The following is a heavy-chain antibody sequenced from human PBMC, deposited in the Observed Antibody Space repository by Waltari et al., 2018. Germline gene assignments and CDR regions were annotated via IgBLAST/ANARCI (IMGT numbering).Heavy chain of an antibody. D-gene: IGHD2-15*01. CDR2: VHQSGRA. V-gene: IGHV4-4*02. CDR3: ASDRGRGLYLDS. Sequence: QVQLQESGPGLVKPSGTLSLTCTVSGDSISNNFFWRWVRQSPGKGLEWIGQVHQSGRANYNPSLESRGTVSMDTSKNQFSLRVTSVTAADTAIYYCASDRGRGLYLDSWGQGTLVTVSP. J-gene: IGHJ4*02. CDR1: GDSISNNFF.